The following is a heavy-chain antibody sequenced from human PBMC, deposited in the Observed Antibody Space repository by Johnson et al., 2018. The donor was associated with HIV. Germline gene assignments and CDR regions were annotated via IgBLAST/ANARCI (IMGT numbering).Heavy chain of an antibody. CDR3: AKGGLADSNYTPGPFDF. CDR2: INWNGGST. D-gene: IGHD1-7*01. V-gene: IGHV3-20*04. Sequence: MQLVESGGGVVQPGGSLRLSCAASGFTFDDYGMSWVRQAPGKGLEWVSGINWNGGSTGYADSVKGRFTISRDNAKNSLYVQMNSLRAEDTAVYYCAKGGLADSNYTPGPFDFWGQGTMVTVSS. J-gene: IGHJ3*01. CDR1: GFTFDDYG.